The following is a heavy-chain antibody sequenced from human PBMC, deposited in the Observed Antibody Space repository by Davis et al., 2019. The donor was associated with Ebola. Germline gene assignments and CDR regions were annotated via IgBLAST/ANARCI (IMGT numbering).Heavy chain of an antibody. J-gene: IGHJ4*02. Sequence: GGSLRLSCAASGFTFSDYYMSWIRQAPGKGLEWVSYISSSSSYTNYADSVKGRFTISRDNAKNSLYLQMNSLRAEDTAVYYCARGGATIVVVTAYYFDYWGQGTLVTVSS. D-gene: IGHD2-21*02. CDR3: ARGGATIVVVTAYYFDY. CDR1: GFTFSDYY. CDR2: ISSSSSYT. V-gene: IGHV3-11*06.